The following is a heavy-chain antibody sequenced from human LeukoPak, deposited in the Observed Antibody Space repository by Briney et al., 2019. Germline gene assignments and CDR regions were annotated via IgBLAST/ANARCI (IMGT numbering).Heavy chain of an antibody. Sequence: SQTLSLTCAVSGGSVSSGGYSWSWIRQPPGKGLEWIGYIYHSGSTYYNPSLKSRVTISVDRSKNQFSLKLSSVTAADTAVYFCARGRQRGCSYGYRPWGQGTLVTVSS. CDR3: ARGRQRGCSYGYRP. CDR1: GGSVSSGGYS. J-gene: IGHJ5*02. V-gene: IGHV4-30-2*01. CDR2: IYHSGST. D-gene: IGHD5-18*01.